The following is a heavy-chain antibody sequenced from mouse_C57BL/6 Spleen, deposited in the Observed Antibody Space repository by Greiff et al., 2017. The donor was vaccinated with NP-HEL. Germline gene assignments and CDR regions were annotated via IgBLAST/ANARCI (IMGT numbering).Heavy chain of an antibody. CDR3: ARGGRDSSGYGFAY. CDR1: GYSFTGYY. CDR2: INPSTGGT. Sequence: VQLQQSGPELVKPGASVKISCKASGYSFTGYYMNWVKQSPEKSLEWIGEINPSTGGTTYNQKFKAKATLTVDKSSSTAYMQLKSLTSEDDAVYYCARGGRDSSGYGFAYWGQGTLVTVSA. V-gene: IGHV1-42*01. D-gene: IGHD3-2*02. J-gene: IGHJ3*01.